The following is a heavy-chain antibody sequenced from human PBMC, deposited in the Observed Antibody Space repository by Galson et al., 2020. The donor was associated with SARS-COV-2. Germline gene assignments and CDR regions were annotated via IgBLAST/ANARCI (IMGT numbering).Heavy chain of an antibody. CDR3: ARIRVVTVKLDYYGMDV. CDR1: GFSLHTAGMS. D-gene: IGHD2-21*02. J-gene: IGHJ6*02. Sequence: SGPTLVKPTQTLTLTCTFSGFSLHTAGMSVTWIRQTPGKALEWLARIDWDDDKYYNTSLATRLTISKDTSKNQVVLIMTNMDPADTATYYCARIRVVTVKLDYYGMDVWGQGTTVTVSS. CDR2: IDWDDDK. V-gene: IGHV2-70*11.